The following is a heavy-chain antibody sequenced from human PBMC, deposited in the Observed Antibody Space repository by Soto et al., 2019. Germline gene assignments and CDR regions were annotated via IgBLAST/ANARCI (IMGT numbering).Heavy chain of an antibody. CDR3: ARGAGWLRCWDD. D-gene: IGHD5-12*01. V-gene: IGHV4-34*01. CDR2: INHSGST. J-gene: IGHJ4*02. Sequence: SETLSLTCAVYGGSFSGYYWSWIRQPPGKGLEWIGEINHSGSTNYNPSLKSRVTISVDTSKNQFSLKLSSVTAADTAVYYCARGAGWLRCWDDWGQGTLVTVSS. CDR1: GGSFSGYY.